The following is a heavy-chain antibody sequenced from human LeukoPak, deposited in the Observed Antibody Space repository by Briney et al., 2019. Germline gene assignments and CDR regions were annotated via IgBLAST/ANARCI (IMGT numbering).Heavy chain of an antibody. CDR1: GFTFSSYG. CDR2: IWYDGSNK. J-gene: IGHJ4*02. Sequence: PGGSLRLSCAASGFTFSSYGMHWVRQAPGKGLEWVAVIWYDGSNKYYADSVKGRFTISRDNSKNTLYLQMNSLRAEDTAVYYCARDGSFDGRYYFDYWGQGTLVTVSS. CDR3: ARDGSFDGRYYFDY. D-gene: IGHD3-10*01. V-gene: IGHV3-33*01.